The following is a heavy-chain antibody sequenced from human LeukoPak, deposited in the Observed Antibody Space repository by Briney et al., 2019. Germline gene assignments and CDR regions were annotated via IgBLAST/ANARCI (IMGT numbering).Heavy chain of an antibody. CDR2: INSDGSST. CDR3: ARVSSGWYVYDY. J-gene: IGHJ4*02. V-gene: IGHV3-74*01. Sequence: GGSLRLSCAASAFTFSSYCVHWVRQAAGKGLVWVSRINSDGSSTSYADSVKGRFTISRDNAKNTLYLQMNSLRAEDTAVYYCARVSSGWYVYDYWGQGTLVTVSS. D-gene: IGHD6-19*01. CDR1: AFTFSSYC.